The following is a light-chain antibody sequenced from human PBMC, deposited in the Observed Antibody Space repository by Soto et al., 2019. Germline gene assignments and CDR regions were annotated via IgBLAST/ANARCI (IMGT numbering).Light chain of an antibody. V-gene: IGKV1-39*01. CDR1: ENISNY. CDR2: AAS. CDR3: QRTYSTPT. Sequence: IQMTQSPSSLSASVGDRVTITCRASENISNYLNWYQQKPGKAPKLLIYAASSLQSGVPSRFSGSGSGTDFTLTISSLQPDDLGTYYCQRTYSTPTFGQGTKVDIK. J-gene: IGKJ1*01.